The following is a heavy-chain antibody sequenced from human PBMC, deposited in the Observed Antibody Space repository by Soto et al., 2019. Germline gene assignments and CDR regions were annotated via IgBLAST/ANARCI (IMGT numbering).Heavy chain of an antibody. D-gene: IGHD2-21*02. CDR2: ISWNSGTI. CDR3: AKSKGGTANGMDV. CDR1: GFSFDEYG. Sequence: SLRLSCAASGFSFDEYGMHWVRQAPGKGLEWVSGISWNSGTIGYADSVKGRFSISRDNAKKSLYLQMNSLRAEDRALYYCAKSKGGTANGMDVWGQGTAVTVSS. J-gene: IGHJ6*02. V-gene: IGHV3-9*01.